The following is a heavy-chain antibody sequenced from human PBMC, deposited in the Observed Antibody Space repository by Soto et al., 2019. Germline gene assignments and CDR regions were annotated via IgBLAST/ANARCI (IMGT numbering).Heavy chain of an antibody. Sequence: ASVKVSCKASGYTFASYAMHWVRQAPGQRLEWMGWINAGNGNTKYSQKFQGRVTITRDTSANTAYMELSSLRSEDTAVYYCARSSGVYDLLAWGQGTLVTVSS. J-gene: IGHJ5*02. CDR1: GYTFASYA. CDR2: INAGNGNT. D-gene: IGHD3-9*01. CDR3: ARSSGVYDLLA. V-gene: IGHV1-3*01.